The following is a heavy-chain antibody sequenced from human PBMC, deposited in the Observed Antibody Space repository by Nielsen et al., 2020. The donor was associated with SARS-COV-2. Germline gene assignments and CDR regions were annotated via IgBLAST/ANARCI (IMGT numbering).Heavy chain of an antibody. D-gene: IGHD2-15*01. Sequence: ASVKVSCKVSGYTLTELSMHWVRQAPDNGLEWMGGFDPEDGETIYAQKFQGRVTMTEDTSTDTAYMELSSLRSEDTAVYYCATGPVSGINWFDPWGQGTLVTVSS. CDR2: FDPEDGET. J-gene: IGHJ5*02. CDR3: ATGPVSGINWFDP. CDR1: GYTLTELS. V-gene: IGHV1-24*01.